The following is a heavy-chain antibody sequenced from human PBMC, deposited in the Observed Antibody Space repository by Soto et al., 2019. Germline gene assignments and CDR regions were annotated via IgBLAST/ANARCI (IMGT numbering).Heavy chain of an antibody. J-gene: IGHJ4*02. CDR2: ISYSGST. CDR3: ARSRYGAVTNPYYIDF. Sequence: PSETLSLTCTVSGVSISSYFWSWIRQPPGKGLEWIGYISYSGSTNYNPSLKSRVTMSVDTSKNQFSLKLTSVTAADTAVYYCARSRYGAVTNPYYIDFWGQGTLVTVSS. V-gene: IGHV4-59*01. D-gene: IGHD4-17*01. CDR1: GVSISSYF.